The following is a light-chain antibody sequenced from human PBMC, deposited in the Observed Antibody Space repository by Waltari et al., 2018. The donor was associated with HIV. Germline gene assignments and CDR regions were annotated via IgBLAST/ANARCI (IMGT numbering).Light chain of an antibody. J-gene: IGLJ2*01. CDR2: ADR. CDR3: QLWDSSTVI. CDR1: YIGTKS. V-gene: IGLV3-9*01. Sequence: SYEVTQSLSVSVALGQTAKITCGGNYIGTKSVHWYQQKPGQAPVLVICADRGRPSGVPERFSGSSSGNTATLTISGVQSGDEADYYCQLWDSSTVIFGGGTKLTVL.